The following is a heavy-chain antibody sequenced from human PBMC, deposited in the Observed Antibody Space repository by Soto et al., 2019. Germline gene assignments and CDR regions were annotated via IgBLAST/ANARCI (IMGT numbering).Heavy chain of an antibody. CDR3: ARGTRTTGTDY. Sequence: EVQLAESGGGLVQPGGSLRLSCAASGFTFSNYWLNWVRQAPGKGLEWVANINEDGSEKSYVDSVKGRFTISRDNAKNSLSLHMNSMRAEDTAVYYCARGTRTTGTDYWGQGTLVTVS. CDR1: GFTFSNYW. CDR2: INEDGSEK. D-gene: IGHD1-1*01. V-gene: IGHV3-7*01. J-gene: IGHJ4*02.